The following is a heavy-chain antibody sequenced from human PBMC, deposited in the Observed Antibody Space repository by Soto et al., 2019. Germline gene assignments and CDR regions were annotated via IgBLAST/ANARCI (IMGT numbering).Heavy chain of an antibody. CDR2: IYYTGST. V-gene: IGHV4-39*01. D-gene: IGHD3-3*01. J-gene: IGHJ4*02. CDR1: GGSIRTSSSYY. Sequence: SETLSLTCTVSGGSIRTSSSYYWAWIRHPPGKGLEWVGSIYYTGSTYYNPSLKSRFTMSVDTSKGHFSLKLSSVYAADTAVYYCERHYITISAGVSIRSGLSYLEFWGKGTLLTASS. CDR3: ERHYITISAGVSIRSGLSYLEF.